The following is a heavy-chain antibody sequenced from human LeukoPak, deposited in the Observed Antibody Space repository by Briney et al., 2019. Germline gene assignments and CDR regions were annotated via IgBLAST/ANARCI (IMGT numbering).Heavy chain of an antibody. V-gene: IGHV3-30*02. CDR2: IRYDGSNK. D-gene: IGHD6-6*01. Sequence: PGGSLRLSCAASGFTFSDYSMTWVRQAPGKGLEWVAFIRYDGSNKYYADSVKGRFTISRDNSKNTLYLQMNSLRAEDTAVYCCAKDPYSSSYNYFDYWGQGTLVTVSS. CDR1: GFTFSDYS. CDR3: AKDPYSSSYNYFDY. J-gene: IGHJ4*02.